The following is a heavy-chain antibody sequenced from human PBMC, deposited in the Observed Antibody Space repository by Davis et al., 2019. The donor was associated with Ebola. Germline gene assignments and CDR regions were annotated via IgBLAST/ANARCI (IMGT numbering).Heavy chain of an antibody. CDR3: VTDRGSVIRDFDY. Sequence: GGSLRLSCSASEFIFSTYAMHWVRQAPGKGLEYVSGINNNGAITYYADSVKYRLTISRDNSKNTLYLQMSDLRVEDTAVYYCVTDRGSVIRDFDYWGQGTLVTVSP. CDR1: EFIFSTYA. CDR2: INNNGAIT. D-gene: IGHD2-21*01. J-gene: IGHJ4*02. V-gene: IGHV3-64D*08.